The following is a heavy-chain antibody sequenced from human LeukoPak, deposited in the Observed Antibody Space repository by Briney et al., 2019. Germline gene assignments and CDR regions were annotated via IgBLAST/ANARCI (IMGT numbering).Heavy chain of an antibody. CDR1: GFTPCSNY. CDR3: ASRAKDYSNSNY. D-gene: IGHD4-11*01. CDR2: IYSGGTT. V-gene: IGHV3-53*01. J-gene: IGHJ4*02. Sequence: PGGSLRLSCAASGFTPCSNYVSWVRHAPGRGLAWVSVIYSGGTTYYADSVRGRFTIFRDNAKNTLYLQINSLSAEDTAVYYCASRAKDYSNSNYWGQGTLVTVSS.